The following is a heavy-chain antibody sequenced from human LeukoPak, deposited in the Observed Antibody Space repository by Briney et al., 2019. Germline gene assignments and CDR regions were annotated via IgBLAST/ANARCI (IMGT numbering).Heavy chain of an antibody. J-gene: IGHJ6*03. D-gene: IGHD1-20*01. CDR1: GYTFTSYG. V-gene: IGHV1-18*01. CDR2: ISAYNGNT. CDR3: ARGSGQYNWNDYYHYMDV. Sequence: GASVKVSCKASGYTFTSYGISWVRQAPGQGLEWMGWISAYNGNTNYAQKLQGRVTMTTDTSTSTAYMELSRLRSDDTAVYYCARGSGQYNWNDYYHYMDVWGKGTTVTVSS.